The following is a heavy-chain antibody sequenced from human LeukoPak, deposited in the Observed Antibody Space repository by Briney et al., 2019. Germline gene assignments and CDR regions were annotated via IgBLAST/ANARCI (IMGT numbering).Heavy chain of an antibody. V-gene: IGHV4-39*01. J-gene: IGHJ4*02. CDR1: GGSISSSSYY. CDR2: IYYSGST. CDR3: ARHQGGTRHDFRYYFDY. D-gene: IGHD3-3*01. Sequence: SETLSLTCTVSGGSISSSSYYWGWIRQPPGKGLEWIGSIYYSGSTYYNPSLKSRVTISVDTSKNQFSLKLSSVTAADTAVYYCARHQGGTRHDFRYYFDYWGQGTLVTVSS.